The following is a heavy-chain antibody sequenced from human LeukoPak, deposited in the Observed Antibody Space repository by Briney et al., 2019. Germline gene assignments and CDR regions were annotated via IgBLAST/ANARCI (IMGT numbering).Heavy chain of an antibody. V-gene: IGHV1-18*04. Sequence: ASVRVSCKTSGYKFLSHGISWVRQAPGQGLEWLGWSRADNGDTRFAQKFQGRFTMTTDTSSSTAHMELRSLRSDDTAVYYCARDWPTVIVDFWGQGTLVTVSS. J-gene: IGHJ1*01. CDR3: ARDWPTVIVDF. CDR2: SRADNGDT. D-gene: IGHD4-11*01. CDR1: GYKFLSHG.